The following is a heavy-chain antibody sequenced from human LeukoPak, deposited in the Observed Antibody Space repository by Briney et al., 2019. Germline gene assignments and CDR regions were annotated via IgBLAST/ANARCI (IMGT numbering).Heavy chain of an antibody. V-gene: IGHV4-39*01. CDR3: ARLLYYYGSGSY. J-gene: IGHJ4*02. Sequence: SETLSLTCTVSGGSISSTSYYWGWIRQPPGTGLEWIGSISYSGTTYYNPSLKSRVTISVDTSKNQFSLKLSSVTAADTAVYYCARLLYYYGSGSYWGQGTLVTVSS. CDR2: ISYSGTT. D-gene: IGHD3-10*01. CDR1: GGSISSTSYY.